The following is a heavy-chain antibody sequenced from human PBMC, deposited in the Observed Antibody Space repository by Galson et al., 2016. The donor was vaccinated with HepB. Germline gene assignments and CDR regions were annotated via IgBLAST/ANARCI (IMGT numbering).Heavy chain of an antibody. CDR3: ARQYNDFLPGFSVLPRYFDY. Sequence: QSGAEVKKPGESLRISCKVSGKSLRSYWIAWVRQMPGKGLEWMGIIYPGDSETIYSPSFQGHVTLSVDKSTSTAYLQWSSLKASDTAIYYCARQYNDFLPGFSVLPRYFDYWGQGTLVTVSS. CDR2: IYPGDSET. J-gene: IGHJ4*02. V-gene: IGHV5-51*01. D-gene: IGHD3-9*01. CDR1: GKSLRSYW.